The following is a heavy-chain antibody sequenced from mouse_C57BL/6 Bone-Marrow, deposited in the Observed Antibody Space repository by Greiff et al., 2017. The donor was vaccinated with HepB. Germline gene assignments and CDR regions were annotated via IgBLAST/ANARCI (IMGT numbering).Heavy chain of an antibody. Sequence: VQVVESGPGLVAPSQSLSITCTVSGFSLTSYAISWVRQQPGKGLEWIGVIWTGGGTNYNSAHTSRMSISKDNSKSQVFLIMNSMQTDDTAGYYCARRRGGFWMDYWGQGTSVTVSS. CDR2: IWTGGGT. J-gene: IGHJ4*01. CDR1: GFSLTSYA. CDR3: ARRRGGFWMDY. V-gene: IGHV2-9-1*01.